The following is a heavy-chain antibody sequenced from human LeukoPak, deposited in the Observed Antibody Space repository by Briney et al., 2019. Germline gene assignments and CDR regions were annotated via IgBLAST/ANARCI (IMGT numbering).Heavy chain of an antibody. Sequence: ASVKVSCKASGYTFTGYYMHWVRQAPGQGLEWMGWINPNSGGTYYAQNFQGRVTMTRDTSISTAYMELSRLSSDDTAVYYCARAHSGSSSPFGYWGQGTLVTVSS. V-gene: IGHV1-2*02. CDR2: INPNSGGT. D-gene: IGHD3-10*01. CDR3: ARAHSGSSSPFGY. J-gene: IGHJ4*02. CDR1: GYTFTGYY.